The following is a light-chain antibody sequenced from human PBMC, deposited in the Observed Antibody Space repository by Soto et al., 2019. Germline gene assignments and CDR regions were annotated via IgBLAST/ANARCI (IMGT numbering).Light chain of an antibody. CDR2: GAS. V-gene: IGKV3-11*01. CDR3: QQRMHWPLT. Sequence: EIVLTQSPATLSLSPGERATLSCRASQSISSHLAWYQQKPGQAPRLLIYGASNRATVIPARFSGSGSGTDFTLTISSLEPEDFAVYYCQQRMHWPLTVGGGTKGEIK. J-gene: IGKJ4*01. CDR1: QSISSH.